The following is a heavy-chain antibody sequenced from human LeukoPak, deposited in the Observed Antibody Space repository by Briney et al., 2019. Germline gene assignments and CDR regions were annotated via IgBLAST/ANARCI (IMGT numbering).Heavy chain of an antibody. J-gene: IGHJ4*02. CDR3: AIGNVEMATIYVGY. V-gene: IGHV3-30*03. CDR1: GFTFSSYG. CDR2: ISYDGSNK. Sequence: GGSLRLSCAASGFTFSSYGMHWVRQAPGKGLEWVAVISYDGSNKYYADSVKGRFTISSDNSKNTLYLQMNSLRPEDTALYYCAIGNVEMATIYVGYWGQGTLVTVSS. D-gene: IGHD5-24*01.